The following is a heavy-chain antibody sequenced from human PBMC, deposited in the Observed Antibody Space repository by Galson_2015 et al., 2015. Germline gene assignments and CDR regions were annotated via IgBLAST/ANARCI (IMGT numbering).Heavy chain of an antibody. D-gene: IGHD5-12*01. Sequence: SLRLSCAASGFTFRNFAVTWVRQAPGKGLEWVSTISATGGAAYYADSVKGRFTISRDNSKNTPYLQMNSLRAEDTAIFYCAKEETSGYGSQYYFAYWGQGSLVTVSS. CDR1: GFTFRNFA. J-gene: IGHJ4*02. V-gene: IGHV3-23*01. CDR2: ISATGGAA. CDR3: AKEETSGYGSQYYFAY.